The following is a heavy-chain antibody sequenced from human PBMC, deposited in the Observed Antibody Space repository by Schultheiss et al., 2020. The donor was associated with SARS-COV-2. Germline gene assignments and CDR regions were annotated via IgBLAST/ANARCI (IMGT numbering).Heavy chain of an antibody. CDR1: GFTVSSNY. J-gene: IGHJ5*02. Sequence: GGSLRLSCAASGFTVSSNYMSWVRQAPGKGLEWVSSISSSSSYIYYADSVKGRFTISRDNAKNSLYLQMNSLRAEDTAVYYCARDEGGYYSFDPWGQGTLVTVSS. V-gene: IGHV3-21*01. CDR2: ISSSSSYI. D-gene: IGHD3-3*01. CDR3: ARDEGGYYSFDP.